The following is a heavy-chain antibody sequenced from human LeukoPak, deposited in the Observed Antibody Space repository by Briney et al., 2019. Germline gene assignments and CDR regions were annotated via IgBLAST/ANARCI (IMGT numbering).Heavy chain of an antibody. J-gene: IGHJ4*02. CDR1: GFTLSTYW. D-gene: IGHD3-10*01. CDR2: ISGSGGST. CDR3: AKDSVEYGSGSYPLRFDY. Sequence: PGGSLRLSCAASGFTLSTYWMTWVRQAPGKGLEWVSAISGSGGSTYYADSVKGRFTISRDNSKNTLYLQMNSLRAEDTAVYYCAKDSVEYGSGSYPLRFDYWGQGTLVTVSS. V-gene: IGHV3-23*01.